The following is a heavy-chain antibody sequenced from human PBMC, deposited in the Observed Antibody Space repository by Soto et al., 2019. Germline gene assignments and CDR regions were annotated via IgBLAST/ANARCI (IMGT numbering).Heavy chain of an antibody. CDR2: IYPGDSDT. CDR3: AASIFYYGTDV. J-gene: IGHJ6*02. CDR1: GYTFTNYW. Sequence: PGESLKISCKGSGYTFTNYWIGWVRQMPGKGLEWMGIIYPGDSDTKYNPSFQGQVTISVDKSITTTYLQWSSLKASDTAIYYCAASIFYYGTDVWGQGTTVTVSS. V-gene: IGHV5-51*01.